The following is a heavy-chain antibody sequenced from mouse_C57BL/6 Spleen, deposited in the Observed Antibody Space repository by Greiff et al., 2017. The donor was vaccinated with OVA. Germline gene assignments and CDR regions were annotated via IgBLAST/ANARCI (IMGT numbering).Heavy chain of an antibody. CDR1: GYTFTSYW. Sequence: VQLQQPGAELVMPGASVKLSCKASGYTFTSYWMHWVRQRPGQGLEWIGEIDPSGSYTNYNQKFKGQSTLTVDKSSSTAYMQLSSLRSEDSAVYYWARRAYYGSRGYAMDYWGQGTSVTVSS. CDR2: IDPSGSYT. J-gene: IGHJ4*01. V-gene: IGHV1-69*01. D-gene: IGHD1-1*01. CDR3: ARRAYYGSRGYAMDY.